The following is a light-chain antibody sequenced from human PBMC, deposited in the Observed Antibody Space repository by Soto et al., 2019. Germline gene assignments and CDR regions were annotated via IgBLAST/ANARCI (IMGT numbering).Light chain of an antibody. Sequence: QSALTQTASVSGSPGQSITMSCTGTSSHVGGYNFVSWYQQHPGKAPKLIVHEVANRLSGVSGRFSGSKSGNTAFLTISGLQAEDEAVYYCCSHSSSITWMFGGGTKVTVL. CDR2: EVA. J-gene: IGLJ3*02. V-gene: IGLV2-14*03. CDR3: CSHSSSITWM. CDR1: SSHVGGYNF.